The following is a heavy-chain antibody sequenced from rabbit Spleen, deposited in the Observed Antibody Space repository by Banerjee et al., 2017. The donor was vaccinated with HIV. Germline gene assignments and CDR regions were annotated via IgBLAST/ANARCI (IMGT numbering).Heavy chain of an antibody. CDR2: IYTGDDRT. D-gene: IGHD1-1*01. J-gene: IGHJ4*01. V-gene: IGHV1S43*01. Sequence: QSLEESGGDLVKPGASLKLSCKASGFTLSSSYWICWVRQAPGKGLEWIACIYTGDDRTEYASWVNGRFSISRSTSLNTVTLQMTSLTAADTATYFCAREIGGSSAYYFQLWGQGTLVTVS. CDR3: AREIGGSSAYYFQL. CDR1: GFTLSSSYW.